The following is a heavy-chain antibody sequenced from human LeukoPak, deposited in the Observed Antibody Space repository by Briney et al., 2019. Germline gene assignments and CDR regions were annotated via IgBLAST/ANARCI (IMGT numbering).Heavy chain of an antibody. V-gene: IGHV4-34*01. Sequence: GSLRLSCAASGFTFSSYAMSWIRQPPGKGLEWIGEINHSGSTNYNPSLKSRVTISVDTSKNQFSLKLSSVTAADTAVYYCARGSNTRGYSGYLDRWTNGMDVWGQGTTVTVSS. CDR2: INHSGST. CDR3: ARGSNTRGYSGYLDRWTNGMDV. D-gene: IGHD5-12*01. CDR1: GFTFSSYA. J-gene: IGHJ6*02.